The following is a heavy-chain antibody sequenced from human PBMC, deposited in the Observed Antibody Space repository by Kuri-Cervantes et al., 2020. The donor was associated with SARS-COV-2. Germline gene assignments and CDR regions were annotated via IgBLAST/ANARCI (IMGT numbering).Heavy chain of an antibody. Sequence: GESLKISCAASGFTFSSYWMSWVHQAPGKGLEWVANIKQDGSEKYYVDSVKGRFTISRDNAKNSLYLQMNSLRAEDTAVYYCAREVFFSDARRRDDYIWGSYRTPYMNVWGKGTTVTVSS. D-gene: IGHD3-16*02. CDR2: IKQDGSEK. CDR3: AREVFFSDARRRDDYIWGSYRTPYMNV. V-gene: IGHV3-7*01. CDR1: GFTFSSYW. J-gene: IGHJ6*03.